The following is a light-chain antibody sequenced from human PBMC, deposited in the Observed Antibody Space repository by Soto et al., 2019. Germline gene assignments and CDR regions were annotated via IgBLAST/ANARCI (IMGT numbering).Light chain of an antibody. V-gene: IGKV2-28*01. CDR3: MQALQTPLT. J-gene: IGKJ4*01. CDR1: QSLLHSNGYKY. CDR2: LGS. Sequence: DIVMTQSPLSLPVSPGEPACISCRSSQSLLHSNGYKYLDWYLQKPGQSPQLLIYLGSNRASGVPDRFSGSGSGTDFTLKISRVEAEDVGVHYCMQALQTPLTFGGGTKVEIK.